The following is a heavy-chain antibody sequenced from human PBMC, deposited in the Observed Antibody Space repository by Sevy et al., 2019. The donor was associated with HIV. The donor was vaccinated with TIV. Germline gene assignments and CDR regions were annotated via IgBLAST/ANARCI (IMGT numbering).Heavy chain of an antibody. CDR2: IWYDGINK. J-gene: IGHJ4*02. Sequence: GGSLRLSCAASGFTFNTYGIHWVRQAPGKGLEWVAVIWYDGINKFYADSVKGRFTISRDNSKNTLYLQMNSLGAADTAVYYCARDKCPPVSVTMVRGALSYYFDYWGQGTLVTVSS. D-gene: IGHD3-10*01. CDR1: GFTFNTYG. V-gene: IGHV3-33*01. CDR3: ARDKCPPVSVTMVRGALSYYFDY.